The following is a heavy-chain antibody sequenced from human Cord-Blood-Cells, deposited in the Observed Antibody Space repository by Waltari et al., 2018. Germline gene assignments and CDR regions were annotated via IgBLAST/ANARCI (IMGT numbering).Heavy chain of an antibody. CDR3: ARWGKSSSWYKSVYAFDI. D-gene: IGHD6-13*01. V-gene: IGHV4-59*01. Sequence: QVQLQESGPGLVKPSETLSLTCTDSGGSISSYYWSWIRQPPGKGLEWIGYIYYSGSTNYNPSRKSRVTISVDTSKNQFSLKLSSVTAADTAVYYCARWGKSSSWYKSVYAFDIWGQGTMVTVSS. CDR2: IYYSGST. J-gene: IGHJ3*02. CDR1: GGSISSYY.